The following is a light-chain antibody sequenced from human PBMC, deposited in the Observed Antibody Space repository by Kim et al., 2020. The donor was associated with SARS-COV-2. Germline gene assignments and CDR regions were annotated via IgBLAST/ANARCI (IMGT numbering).Light chain of an antibody. CDR2: GAS. CDR1: QCVNSRF. CDR3: QVWT. V-gene: IGKV3-20*01. Sequence: EIVLTQSPGTLSLSPGERATLSCRASQCVNSRFLAWYQQRPGQAPRLLIYGASSRATGIPDRFSGSGSGTDFNLTISRLEPEDFAVYYWQVWTFGRGTKVDIK. J-gene: IGKJ1*01.